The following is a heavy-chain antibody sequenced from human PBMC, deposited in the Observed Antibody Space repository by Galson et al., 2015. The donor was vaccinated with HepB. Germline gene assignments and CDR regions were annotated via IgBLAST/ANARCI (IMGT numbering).Heavy chain of an antibody. CDR1: GFTFSSYG. V-gene: IGHV3-30*03. CDR2: ISYDGSNK. CDR3: ARSRLTVVTLGGY. Sequence: SLRLSCAASGFTFSSYGMHWVRQAPGKGLEWVAVISYDGSNKYYADSVKGRFTISRDNSKNTLYLQMNSLRAEDTAVYYCARSRLTVVTLGGYWGQGTLVTVSS. J-gene: IGHJ4*02. D-gene: IGHD4-23*01.